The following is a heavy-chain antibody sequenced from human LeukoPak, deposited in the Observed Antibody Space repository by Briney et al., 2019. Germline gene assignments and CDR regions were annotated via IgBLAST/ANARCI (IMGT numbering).Heavy chain of an antibody. CDR2: INHRGDT. V-gene: IGHV4-34*01. CDR1: GGSFSAYY. Sequence: SESLSLTCAVYGGSFSAYYWSWIRQSPGKGLEWIAEINHRGDTNYNPSVKSRVSISVDTSKNQFSLKVTSLTAADTAVYYCARGPTISETGYFDYWGQGTLVTVSS. D-gene: IGHD1-1*01. J-gene: IGHJ4*03. CDR3: ARGPTISETGYFDY.